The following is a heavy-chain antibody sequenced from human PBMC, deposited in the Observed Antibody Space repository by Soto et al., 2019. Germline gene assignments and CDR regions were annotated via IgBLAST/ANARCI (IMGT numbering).Heavy chain of an antibody. CDR3: ARDFGGHQGMDV. D-gene: IGHD3-16*01. J-gene: IGHJ6*02. Sequence: ASVKVSCKASGYIFFSYYVHWVRQAPGHGLEWMGLIKPGRGSTSYAGKFQGRVNMTRDTSTSTVYMELTSLTSDDTAVYYCARDFGGHQGMDVWGQGTTVTVSS. CDR2: IKPGRGST. CDR1: GYIFFSYY. V-gene: IGHV1-46*01.